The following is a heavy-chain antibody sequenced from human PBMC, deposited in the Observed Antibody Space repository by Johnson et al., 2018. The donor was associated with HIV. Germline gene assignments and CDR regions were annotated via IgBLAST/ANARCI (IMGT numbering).Heavy chain of an antibody. D-gene: IGHD2-15*01. V-gene: IGHV3-11*04. CDR1: GFTFSDYY. J-gene: IGHJ3*02. Sequence: QVQLVESGGGLVKPGGSLSLSCAASGFTFSDYYMSWIRQAPGKGLEWVSYISRSGSSIYYADSVKGRFTIFRDNAKNSLFLEISSLRAEDTAVYYCASSGYWSGGSCYRWHAFDIWGQGTMVTVSS. CDR2: ISRSGSSI. CDR3: ASSGYWSGGSCYRWHAFDI.